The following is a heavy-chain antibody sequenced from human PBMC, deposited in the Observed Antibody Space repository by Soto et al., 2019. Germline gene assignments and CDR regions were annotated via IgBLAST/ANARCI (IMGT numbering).Heavy chain of an antibody. CDR3: ARTYDSNGYANEFDS. Sequence: QVVLQESGPGLVKPSETLSLTCSVSGRSITSYYWSWFRQPPGKERGWIGYIYDNGITSQNPSLKSRVTMSADTSQNQFSLKLTSVTGADTAVYYCARTYDSNGYANEFDSWGQGILVTVTS. V-gene: IGHV4-59*12. J-gene: IGHJ4*02. CDR2: IYDNGIT. CDR1: GRSITSYY. D-gene: IGHD3-22*01.